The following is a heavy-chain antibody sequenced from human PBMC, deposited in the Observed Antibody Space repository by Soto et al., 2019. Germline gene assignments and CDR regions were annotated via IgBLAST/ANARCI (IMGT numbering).Heavy chain of an antibody. Sequence: QLQLQESGPGLVKPSETLSLTCTVSGGSISSSSYYWGWIRQPPGKGLEWIGSIYYSGSTYYNPSLKSRVTISVDTSKNQFSLKLSSVTAADTAVYYCARHANTGVWDIVVVVAATEDYWGQGTLVTVSS. D-gene: IGHD2-15*01. J-gene: IGHJ4*02. CDR3: ARHANTGVWDIVVVVAATEDY. V-gene: IGHV4-39*01. CDR2: IYYSGST. CDR1: GGSISSSSYY.